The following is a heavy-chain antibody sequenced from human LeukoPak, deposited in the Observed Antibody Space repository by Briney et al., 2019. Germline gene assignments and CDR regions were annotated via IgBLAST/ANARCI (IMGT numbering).Heavy chain of an antibody. CDR1: GFTFSSYE. D-gene: IGHD3-10*01. V-gene: IGHV3-48*03. CDR3: ARETTYYYGSRTYNWFDP. Sequence: GGSLRLSCAASGFTFSSYEMNWVRQAPGKGLEWVSYISSSGSTIYYADSVKGRFTISRDNAKISLYLQMNSLRAEDTAVYYCARETTYYYGSRTYNWFDPWGQGTLVTVSS. CDR2: ISSSGSTI. J-gene: IGHJ5*02.